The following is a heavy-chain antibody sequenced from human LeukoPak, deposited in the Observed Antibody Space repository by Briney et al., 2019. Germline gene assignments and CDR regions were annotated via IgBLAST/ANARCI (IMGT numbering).Heavy chain of an antibody. J-gene: IGHJ4*02. CDR2: ISGSGDNT. V-gene: IGHV3-23*01. Sequence: GGSLRLSCAASGFTFNSYAINWVRQAPGKGLEWVSAISGSGDNTYYADSVKGRFTVSRDNSKNTVYLQMTTLRPDDTAVYYCVRDSTVGAAYFDLWGQGALVAVSS. D-gene: IGHD6-13*01. CDR3: VRDSTVGAAYFDL. CDR1: GFTFNSYA.